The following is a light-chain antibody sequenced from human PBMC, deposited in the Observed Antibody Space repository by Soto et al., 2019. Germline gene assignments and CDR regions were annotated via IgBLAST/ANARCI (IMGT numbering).Light chain of an antibody. CDR2: AAS. V-gene: IGKV1-9*01. CDR1: QGISSN. CDR3: QQSNKTPRT. J-gene: IGKJ1*01. Sequence: TQSPSTLSASPGARVTLTCRASQGISSNLAWFQQKPGRAPKLLIYAASPRPSGVPARFSGSGSGTGFTLTISSLQPEDFGAYYCQQSNKTPRTFGRGTKVDIK.